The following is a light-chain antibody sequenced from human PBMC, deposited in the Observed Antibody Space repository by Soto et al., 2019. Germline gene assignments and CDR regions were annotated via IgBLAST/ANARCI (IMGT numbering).Light chain of an antibody. CDR3: QSYDNSLSGSYV. J-gene: IGLJ1*01. V-gene: IGLV1-40*01. CDR1: SSNIGAGYD. Sequence: QLVLTQPPSVSGAPGQRVTISCTGGSSNIGAGYDVHWYQQLPGTAPKLLIYGNSNRPSGVPDRFSGSKSGTSASLAITGLQAEDEADYYCQSYDNSLSGSYVFGTGTKLTVL. CDR2: GNS.